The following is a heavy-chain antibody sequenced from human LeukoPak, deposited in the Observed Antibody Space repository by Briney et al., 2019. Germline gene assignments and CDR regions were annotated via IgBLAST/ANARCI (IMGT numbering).Heavy chain of an antibody. CDR3: ARGYYDGSDFEYFQH. D-gene: IGHD3-22*01. Sequence: ASVKVSCKASGYSFTSHYMHWVRLAPGQGLEWLGWINPNSGGTNYAQKFQGRVTMTRDTSISTAYMELSRLKSDDTAVYYCARGYYDGSDFEYFQHWGQGTLVTVSS. CDR1: GYSFTSHY. V-gene: IGHV1-2*02. J-gene: IGHJ1*01. CDR2: INPNSGGT.